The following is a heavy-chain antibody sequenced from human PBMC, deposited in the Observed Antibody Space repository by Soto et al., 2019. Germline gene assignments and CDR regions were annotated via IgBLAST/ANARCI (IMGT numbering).Heavy chain of an antibody. CDR1: GGTFSSYA. J-gene: IGHJ6*02. V-gene: IGHV1-69*01. D-gene: IGHD4-17*01. CDR2: IIPIFGTA. Sequence: QVQLVQSGAEVKKPGSSVKVSCKASGGTFSSYAISWVRQAPGQGLEWMGGIIPIFGTANYAQKFQGRVTITADECASTADVELRSLRSEDTAVYYCARDNGLRPTLRYYYYYYGMDVWGQGTTVTVSS. CDR3: ARDNGLRPTLRYYYYYYGMDV.